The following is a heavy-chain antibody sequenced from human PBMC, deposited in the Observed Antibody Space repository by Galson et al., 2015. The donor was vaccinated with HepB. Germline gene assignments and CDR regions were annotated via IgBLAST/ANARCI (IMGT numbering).Heavy chain of an antibody. D-gene: IGHD5-18*01. CDR2: ISSSSSYT. J-gene: IGHJ3*02. CDR3: ARVVTAMVDAFDI. Sequence: SLRLSCAASGFTFSDYYMSWIRQAPGKGLEWVSYISSSSSYTNYADSVKGRFTISRDNAKNSLYLQMNSLRAEDTAVYYCARVVTAMVDAFDIWGQGTMVTVSS. V-gene: IGHV3-11*05. CDR1: GFTFSDYY.